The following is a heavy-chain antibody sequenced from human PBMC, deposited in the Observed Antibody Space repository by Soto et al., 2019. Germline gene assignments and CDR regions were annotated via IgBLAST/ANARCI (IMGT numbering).Heavy chain of an antibody. J-gene: IGHJ6*02. V-gene: IGHV1-69*12. CDR3: ARDGARCISTSCYPHYYYYYGMDV. Sequence: QVQLVQSGAEVKKPGSSVKVSCKASGGTFSSYAISWVRQAPGQGLEWMGGIIPIFGTANYAQKFQGRVTITADESTSTAYMELSSLRSEDTAVSYCARDGARCISTSCYPHYYYYYGMDVWGQGTTVTVSS. D-gene: IGHD2-2*01. CDR2: IIPIFGTA. CDR1: GGTFSSYA.